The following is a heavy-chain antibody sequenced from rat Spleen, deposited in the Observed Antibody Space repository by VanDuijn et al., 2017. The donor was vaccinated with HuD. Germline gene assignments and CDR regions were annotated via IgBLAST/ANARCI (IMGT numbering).Heavy chain of an antibody. V-gene: IGHV2-45*01. Sequence: QVQLMESGPGLVQPSETLSLTCTVSGFSLTSYNVHWVRQPPGKGLEWMGVMWSGGSTDYNSALKSRLSISRDTSKNQVFLKMNSLQSEDTTTYYCARDAYGGPDYWGQGVMVTVSS. CDR3: ARDAYGGPDY. D-gene: IGHD1-11*01. J-gene: IGHJ2*01. CDR2: MWSGGST. CDR1: GFSLTSYN.